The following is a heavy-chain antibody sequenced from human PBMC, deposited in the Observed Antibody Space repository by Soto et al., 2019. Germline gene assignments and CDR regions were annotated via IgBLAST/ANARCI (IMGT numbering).Heavy chain of an antibody. Sequence: DVQLVESGGGLVQPGRSLRLSCAASGFTFDDYAMHWVRQAPGKGLEWVSGISWNSGSIGYADSVKGRFTISRDNAKNSLYLQMNSLRAEDTALYYCAKADIVVVPAAMGANYYYYYYMDVWGKGTTVTVSS. V-gene: IGHV3-9*01. CDR1: GFTFDDYA. CDR2: ISWNSGSI. J-gene: IGHJ6*03. D-gene: IGHD2-2*01. CDR3: AKADIVVVPAAMGANYYYYYYMDV.